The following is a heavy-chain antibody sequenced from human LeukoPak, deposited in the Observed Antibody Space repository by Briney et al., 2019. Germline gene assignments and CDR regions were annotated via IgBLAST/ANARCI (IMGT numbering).Heavy chain of an antibody. CDR1: GFSFRGST. CDR3: ARELDDSSGAYFDY. J-gene: IGHJ4*02. CDR2: ICSGGST. V-gene: IGHV3-66*01. Sequence: GGSLRLSCAASGFSFRGSTMHWVRQAPGEALEWVSVICSGGSTYYADSVTGRFTISRDNSKNTLYLQMNSLRAEDTAVYYCARELDDSSGAYFDYWGQGTLVTVSS. D-gene: IGHD3-22*01.